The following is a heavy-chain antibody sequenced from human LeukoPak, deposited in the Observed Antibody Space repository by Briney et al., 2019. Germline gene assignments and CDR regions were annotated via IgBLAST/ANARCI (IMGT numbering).Heavy chain of an antibody. D-gene: IGHD1-14*01. CDR1: GGSISSYY. CDR2: IYYSGTT. Sequence: SETLSLTCTVSGGSISSYYWSWIRQPPGKGLEWIGYIYYSGTTYYNPSLKSRVIISVDTSKNQFSLNLSSVTAADTAVYYCVRRARGNRAYYFDYWGQGALVTVSS. J-gene: IGHJ4*02. V-gene: IGHV4-59*01. CDR3: VRRARGNRAYYFDY.